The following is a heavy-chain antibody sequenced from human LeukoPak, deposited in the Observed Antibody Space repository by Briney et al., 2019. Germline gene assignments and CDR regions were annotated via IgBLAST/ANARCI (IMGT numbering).Heavy chain of an antibody. Sequence: ASVKVSRKASGGTFSSYAISWVRQAPGQGLEWMGGIIPIFGTANYAQKFQGRVTITADESTSTAYMELSSLRSEDTAVYYCATGYCSSTSCYVDAFDIWGQGTMVTVSS. D-gene: IGHD2-2*01. J-gene: IGHJ3*02. CDR2: IIPIFGTA. CDR3: ATGYCSSTSCYVDAFDI. V-gene: IGHV1-69*13. CDR1: GGTFSSYA.